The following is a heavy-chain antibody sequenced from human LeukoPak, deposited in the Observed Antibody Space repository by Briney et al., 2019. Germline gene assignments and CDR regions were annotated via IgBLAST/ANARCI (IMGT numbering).Heavy chain of an antibody. V-gene: IGHV3-23*01. CDR1: GFTFGIYA. J-gene: IGHJ5*02. Sequence: PGGSLRLSCTGSGFTFGIYAMDWVRQAPGKGLEWVSLITGNAGRTDYADSVKGRFTISRDNAKNSLYLQMNSLRAEDTAVYYCARDRSGYDSPGFDPWGQGTLVTVSS. CDR2: ITGNAGRT. D-gene: IGHD5-12*01. CDR3: ARDRSGYDSPGFDP.